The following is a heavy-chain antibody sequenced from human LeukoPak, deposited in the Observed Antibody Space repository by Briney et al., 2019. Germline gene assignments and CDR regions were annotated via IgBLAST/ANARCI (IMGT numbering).Heavy chain of an antibody. V-gene: IGHV4-30-2*01. CDR2: IYRSGST. CDR1: GGSINSGDHS. CDR3: ARGASYGRSDFDF. J-gene: IGHJ4*02. Sequence: SETLSLTCAVSGGSINSGDHSWSWIRQPPGKGLEWIGYIYRSGSTYYNPSLKSRVSISIDRSNNQFSLRLTSATAADTAVYYCARGASYGRSDFDFWGRGTLVIVSS. D-gene: IGHD1-26*01.